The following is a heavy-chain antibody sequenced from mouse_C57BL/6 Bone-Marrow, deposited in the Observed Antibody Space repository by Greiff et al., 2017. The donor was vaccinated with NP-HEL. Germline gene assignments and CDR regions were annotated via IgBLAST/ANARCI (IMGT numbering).Heavy chain of an antibody. CDR2: IYPRSGNT. D-gene: IGHD2-1*01. J-gene: IGHJ4*01. CDR1: GYTFTSYG. V-gene: IGHV1-81*01. Sequence: QVQLQQSGAELARPGASVKLSCKASGYTFTSYGISWVKQRPGQGLEWIGEIYPRSGNTYYNEKFKGKATLTADKSSSTAYMELRSLTSEDSAVYFCARGAGNYEVCYDMDYGGQGTSVTVSS. CDR3: ARGAGNYEVCYDMDY.